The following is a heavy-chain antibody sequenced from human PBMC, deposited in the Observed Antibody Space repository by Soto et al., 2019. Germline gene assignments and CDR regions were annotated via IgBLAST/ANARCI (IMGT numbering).Heavy chain of an antibody. V-gene: IGHV3-30-3*01. CDR1: GFTFSSYA. Sequence: GGPLRLSCAASGFTFSSYAMHWVRQAPGKGLEWVAVISYDGSNKYYADSVKGRFTISRDNSKNTPYLQMNSLRAEDTAVYYCARDYDSSGYYYCYFDYWGQGTLVTVSS. D-gene: IGHD3-22*01. CDR3: ARDYDSSGYYYCYFDY. J-gene: IGHJ4*02. CDR2: ISYDGSNK.